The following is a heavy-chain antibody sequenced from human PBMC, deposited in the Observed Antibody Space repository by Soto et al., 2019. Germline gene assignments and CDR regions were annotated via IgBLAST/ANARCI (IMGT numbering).Heavy chain of an antibody. CDR2: INPEGREK. Sequence: EVQLVESGGGLVQPGGSLRLSCAVSGFIFSDYWMTWVRQAPGKGLEWVANINPEGREKYYVDSVKGRFTISRDNAKNSLYLQMISLRAEDTALYYCARARIDYWGRGTLITVSS. V-gene: IGHV3-7*03. J-gene: IGHJ4*02. CDR1: GFIFSDYW. CDR3: ARARIDY.